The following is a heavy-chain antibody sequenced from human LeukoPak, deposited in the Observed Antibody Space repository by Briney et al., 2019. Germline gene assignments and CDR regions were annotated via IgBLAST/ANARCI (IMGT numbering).Heavy chain of an antibody. CDR3: ARDLAGFGGYSYGMVDY. Sequence: SQTLSLTCAISGDSVSSNSATWNWIRQSPSRGLEWLGRTYYRSKWYNDYALSVKSRITIKPDTSKNQFSLQLNSVTPEDTAVYYCARDLAGFGGYSYGMVDYWGQGTLVTVSS. V-gene: IGHV6-1*01. D-gene: IGHD5-18*01. CDR2: TYYRSKWYN. J-gene: IGHJ4*02. CDR1: GDSVSSNSAT.